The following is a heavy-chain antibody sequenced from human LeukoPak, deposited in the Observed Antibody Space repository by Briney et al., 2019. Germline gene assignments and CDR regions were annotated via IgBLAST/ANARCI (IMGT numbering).Heavy chain of an antibody. CDR3: ARVVGATMDDAFDI. J-gene: IGHJ3*02. CDR2: IYYSGST. D-gene: IGHD1-26*01. Sequence: TLSLTCTVSGGSISSGDYYWSWIRQPPGKGLEWIGYIYYSGSTYYNPSLKSRVTISVDTSKNQFSLKLSSVTAADTAVYYCARVVGATMDDAFDIWGQGTMVTVSS. CDR1: GGSISSGDYY. V-gene: IGHV4-30-4*01.